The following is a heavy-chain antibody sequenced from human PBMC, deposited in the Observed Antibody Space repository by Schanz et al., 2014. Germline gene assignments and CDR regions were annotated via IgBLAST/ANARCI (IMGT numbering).Heavy chain of an antibody. Sequence: QVQLVQSGAEAKKPGASVKVSCKASGYTFTSYVIIWVRQAPGQGLEWMGWISADNGNTNYAQRLQGRVTMTTDTSTSTAYMELSSLRSQDTAVYYCATAEDASGSYGLPACGVWGQGTTVIVSS. CDR2: ISADNGNT. J-gene: IGHJ6*02. CDR1: GYTFTSYV. V-gene: IGHV1-18*01. D-gene: IGHD3-10*01. CDR3: ATAEDASGSYGLPACGV.